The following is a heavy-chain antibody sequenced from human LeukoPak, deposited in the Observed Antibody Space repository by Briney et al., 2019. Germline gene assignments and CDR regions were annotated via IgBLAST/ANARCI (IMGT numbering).Heavy chain of an antibody. D-gene: IGHD6-19*01. CDR2: INHSGST. CDR1: GGSFSGYY. V-gene: IGHV4-34*01. Sequence: PSETLSLTCAVYGGSFSGYYWSWIRQPPGKGLEWIGEINHSGSTNYNPSLKSRVTISVDTSKNQFSLKLSSVTAADTAVYYCARQVGQWLAYFDYWGQGTLVTASS. J-gene: IGHJ4*02. CDR3: ARQVGQWLAYFDY.